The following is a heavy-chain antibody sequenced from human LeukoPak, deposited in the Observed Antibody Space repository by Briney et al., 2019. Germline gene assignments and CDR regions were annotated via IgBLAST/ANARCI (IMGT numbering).Heavy chain of an antibody. CDR2: INYSGST. D-gene: IGHD2-2*02. CDR1: GGSISSSY. J-gene: IGHJ6*03. CDR3: ARTGYCSSTSCYTASRPYYYYYMDV. V-gene: IGHV4-59*08. Sequence: SETLSLTCTVAGGSISSSYWSWIRQPPGKGLEWIGFINYSGSTNYNPSLNSRVTISVDTSKNQFSLKVRSVTAADTAVYYCARTGYCSSTSCYTASRPYYYYYMDVWGKGTTVTVSS.